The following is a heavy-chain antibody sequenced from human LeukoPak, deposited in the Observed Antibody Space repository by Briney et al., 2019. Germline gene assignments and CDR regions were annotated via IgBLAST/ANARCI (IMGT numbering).Heavy chain of an antibody. CDR1: GFTFSSYA. CDR3: AKCWDAADVPIDINYFDY. J-gene: IGHJ4*02. V-gene: IGHV3-23*01. Sequence: GGSLRLSCAASGFTFSSYAMSWVRQAPGKGLEWVSAISGSGGSTYYADSVKGRFTISRDNSKSTLYLQMNSLRAEDTAVYYCAKCWDAADVPIDINYFDYWGQGTLVTVSS. D-gene: IGHD6-25*01. CDR2: ISGSGGST.